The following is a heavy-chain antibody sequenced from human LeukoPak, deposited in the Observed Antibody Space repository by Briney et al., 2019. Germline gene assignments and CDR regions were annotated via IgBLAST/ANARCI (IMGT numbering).Heavy chain of an antibody. CDR1: GGSISSGDYY. CDR2: IYYSGST. J-gene: IGHJ5*02. D-gene: IGHD3-22*01. Sequence: KPSETLSLTCTVSGGSISSGDYYWSWLRQPPGKGLEWIGYIYYSGSTYYNPSLKSRVTISVDTSKNQLSLKLTSVTAADTAVYYCARAITRYDSSAKTLNWFDPWGQGALVTVSS. V-gene: IGHV4-30-4*01. CDR3: ARAITRYDSSAKTLNWFDP.